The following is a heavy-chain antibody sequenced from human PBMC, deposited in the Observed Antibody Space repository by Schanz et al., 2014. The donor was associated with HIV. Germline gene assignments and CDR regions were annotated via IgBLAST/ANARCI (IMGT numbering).Heavy chain of an antibody. CDR3: AKGGFYGDYVSYYYGLDV. Sequence: EVQLMESGGGLVKPGGSLRLSCAAGGFTSSDYTMNWVRQAPGKGLEWVSSISSSSGYIRYADSVRGRFTISRDNAKNSLYLQMNSLSVEDTAVYYCAKGGFYGDYVSYYYGLDVWGQGTTVTVSS. V-gene: IGHV3-21*01. CDR1: GFTSSDYT. D-gene: IGHD4-17*01. CDR2: ISSSSGYI. J-gene: IGHJ6*02.